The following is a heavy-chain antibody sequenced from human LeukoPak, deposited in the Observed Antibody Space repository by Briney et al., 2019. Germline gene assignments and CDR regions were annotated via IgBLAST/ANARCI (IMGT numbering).Heavy chain of an antibody. V-gene: IGHV3-23*01. CDR2: ISDSGGST. CDR3: AKLHLGYCSGGSCYFDY. J-gene: IGHJ4*02. D-gene: IGHD2-15*01. Sequence: GGSLRLSCEASGFTLDDYAMHWVRHAPGKGLEWVSTISDSGGSTYYADSVKGRFTISRDNSKNTLYLQMNSLRAEDTAVYYCAKLHLGYCSGGSCYFDYWGQGTLVTVSS. CDR1: GFTLDDYA.